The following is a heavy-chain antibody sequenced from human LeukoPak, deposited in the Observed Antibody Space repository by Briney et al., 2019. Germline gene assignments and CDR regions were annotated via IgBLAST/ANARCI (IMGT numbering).Heavy chain of an antibody. Sequence: GGSLRLSCAASGFTFSTYWVHWVRQAPGKGLVWVSRINPDGSRTDYADSVKGRFTISRDNAKNTLYLQMNSLRAEDTAVYYCARDHYGGYAYSDYWGQGALVIVSS. D-gene: IGHD5-12*01. V-gene: IGHV3-74*01. CDR3: ARDHYGGYAYSDY. CDR2: INPDGSRT. J-gene: IGHJ4*02. CDR1: GFTFSTYW.